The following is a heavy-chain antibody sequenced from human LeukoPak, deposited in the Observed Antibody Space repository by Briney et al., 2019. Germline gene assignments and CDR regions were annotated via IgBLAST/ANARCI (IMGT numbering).Heavy chain of an antibody. J-gene: IGHJ3*02. D-gene: IGHD1-26*01. CDR3: ARDRGGIVGDTNAFDI. Sequence: SETLSLTCTVSGGSISSGNYYWSWVRQPAGKGLQWIGRLHTSGSTNYNPSLGSRVTISVDTSENQFSLKLGSMTAADTAVYYCARDRGGIVGDTNAFDIWGQGTMVTVSS. CDR2: LHTSGST. V-gene: IGHV4-61*02. CDR1: GGSISSGNYY.